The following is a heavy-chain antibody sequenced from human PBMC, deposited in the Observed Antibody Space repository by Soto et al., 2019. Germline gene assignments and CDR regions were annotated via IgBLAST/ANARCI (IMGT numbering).Heavy chain of an antibody. D-gene: IGHD7-27*01. CDR3: ARANWYSEY. CDR2: VYYTGST. V-gene: IGHV4-59*11. CDR1: GGSINNHY. J-gene: IGHJ4*02. Sequence: QVHLQESGPGLVKPSETLSLTCPVSGGSINNHYWSWIRQPPGKGLEWIGYVYYTGSTNYNPSLKSRVTMSVDTSKNQFSLNLTSLTAADTAIYYCARANWYSEYWGQGTLVTVSS.